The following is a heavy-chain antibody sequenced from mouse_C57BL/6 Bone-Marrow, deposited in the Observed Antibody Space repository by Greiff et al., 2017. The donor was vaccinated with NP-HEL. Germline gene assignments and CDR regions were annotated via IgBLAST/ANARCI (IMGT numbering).Heavy chain of an antibody. CDR2: ISSGGSYT. D-gene: IGHD2-1*01. CDR3: ATPIYSYAMDY. J-gene: IGHJ4*01. CDR1: GFTFSSYG. Sequence: EVQGVESGGDLVKPGGSLKLSCAASGFTFSSYGMSWVRQTPDKRLEWVATISSGGSYTYYPDSVKGRFTISRDNAKNTLYLQMSSLKSEDTAMYYCATPIYSYAMDYWGQGTSVTVSS. V-gene: IGHV5-6*01.